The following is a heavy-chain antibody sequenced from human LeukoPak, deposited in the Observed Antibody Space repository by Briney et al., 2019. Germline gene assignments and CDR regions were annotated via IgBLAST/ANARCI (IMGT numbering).Heavy chain of an antibody. Sequence: GGSLRLSCAASEFIFSNYGMNWVRQAPGKGLEWVAAISASGSATSYADSVRGRFTISRDNSKSTTYLQMNSLRAEDTAVFYCAKDLYYRDFWSGYFDYWGQGTRVTVSS. D-gene: IGHD3-3*01. CDR2: ISASGSAT. V-gene: IGHV3-23*01. J-gene: IGHJ4*02. CDR3: AKDLYYRDFWSGYFDY. CDR1: EFIFSNYG.